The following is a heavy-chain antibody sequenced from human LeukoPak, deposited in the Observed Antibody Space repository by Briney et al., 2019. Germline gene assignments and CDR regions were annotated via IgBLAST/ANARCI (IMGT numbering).Heavy chain of an antibody. CDR3: ARDVLLRIGDYRGFYDY. CDR1: GYTFTSYG. D-gene: IGHD4-17*01. J-gene: IGHJ4*02. V-gene: IGHV1-18*01. Sequence: ASVKVSCTASGYTFTSYGISWVRRAPGQGLEWMGWISAYNGNTNYAQKLQGRVTMTTDTSTSTAYMELRSLRSDDTAVYYCARDVLLRIGDYRGFYDYWDQGTLVTVSS. CDR2: ISAYNGNT.